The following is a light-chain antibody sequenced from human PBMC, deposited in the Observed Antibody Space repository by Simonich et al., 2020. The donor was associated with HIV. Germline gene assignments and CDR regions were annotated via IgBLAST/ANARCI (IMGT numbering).Light chain of an antibody. Sequence: DIQMTQSPSSLSASVGNRVTITCRASQTIANYLNWYQQKPGTAPKLLIYAASSLQSGVPSRFSGSGSGTDFTLTISSLQPEDFATYYCLQDYNYPRTFGRGTKVDIK. V-gene: IGKV1-39*01. J-gene: IGKJ1*01. CDR2: AAS. CDR1: QTIANY. CDR3: LQDYNYPRT.